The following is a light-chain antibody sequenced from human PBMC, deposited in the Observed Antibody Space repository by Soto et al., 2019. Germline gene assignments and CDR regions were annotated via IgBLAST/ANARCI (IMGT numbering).Light chain of an antibody. V-gene: IGKV3-20*01. CDR2: GAS. CDR1: ESVSDNY. J-gene: IGKJ4*01. CDR3: QQDGSSPHT. Sequence: EIVLTQSPGTLSLSNGERATLSCRASESVSDNYLAWYQQRSGQAPRLVIYGASSRASAVPDRFSGSGSGADFTLTISILEPEDFAVYYCQQDGSSPHTFGGGTKVDIK.